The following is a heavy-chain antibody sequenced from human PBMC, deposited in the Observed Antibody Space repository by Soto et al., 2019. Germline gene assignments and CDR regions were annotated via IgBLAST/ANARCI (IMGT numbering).Heavy chain of an antibody. CDR1: GFTFSSYA. J-gene: IGHJ4*02. D-gene: IGHD2-15*01. CDR2: ISGSGGST. Sequence: GGSLRLSCAASGFTFSSYAMSWVRQAPGKGLEWVSAISGSGGSTYYADSVKGRFTISRDNSKNTLYLQMNSLRAEDTAVYYCAKDLRGYCSGGSCYSGYWGQGTLVTVSS. CDR3: AKDLRGYCSGGSCYSGY. V-gene: IGHV3-23*01.